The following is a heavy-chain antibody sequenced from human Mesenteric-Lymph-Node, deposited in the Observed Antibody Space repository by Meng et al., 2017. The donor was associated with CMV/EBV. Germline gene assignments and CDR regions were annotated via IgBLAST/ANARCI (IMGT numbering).Heavy chain of an antibody. D-gene: IGHD1-1*01. CDR2: INSNSGDT. Sequence: ASVTVSCKASGYTFTAYYIHWVRQVPGQGLEWMGWINSNSGDTKYAQNFQGRVTMTRDTSISTAYMELRRLISDDTAVYYCARALKSQPFWGQGTLVTVSS. CDR1: GYTFTAYY. CDR3: ARALKSQPF. J-gene: IGHJ4*02. V-gene: IGHV1-2*02.